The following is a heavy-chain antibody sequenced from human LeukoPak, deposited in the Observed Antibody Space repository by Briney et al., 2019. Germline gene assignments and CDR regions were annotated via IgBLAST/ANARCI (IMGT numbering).Heavy chain of an antibody. CDR3: AADPEYTSGA. V-gene: IGHV3-7*05. J-gene: IGHJ4*02. Sequence: GGSLRLSCAASGFTFSSHWMSWVRQAPGKGLEWVANIKQDGSETYYVDSVKGRFTISRDNAKNSLFLQMNSLRAEDTAVYYCAADPEYTSGARGQGTLVTVSS. D-gene: IGHD6-19*01. CDR1: GFTFSSHW. CDR2: IKQDGSET.